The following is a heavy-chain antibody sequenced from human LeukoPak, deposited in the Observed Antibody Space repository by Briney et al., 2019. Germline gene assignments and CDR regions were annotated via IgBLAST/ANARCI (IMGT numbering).Heavy chain of an antibody. CDR3: ARDHVGVDY. D-gene: IGHD3-16*01. Sequence: PGGSLRLSCAASGFTFSSFGMHWVRPAPGKGLEWVAVISYGGSKTSYADSVKGRFTISRDNSKNTLYLQMNSLRAEDTAVYYCARDHVGVDYWGPGTLGAVSS. J-gene: IGHJ4*02. CDR2: ISYGGSKT. CDR1: GFTFSSFG. V-gene: IGHV3-30*03.